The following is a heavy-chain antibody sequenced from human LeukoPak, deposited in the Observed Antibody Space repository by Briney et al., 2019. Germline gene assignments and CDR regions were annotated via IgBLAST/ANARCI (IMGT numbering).Heavy chain of an antibody. CDR3: ARGKSTRHGLDI. V-gene: IGHV3-23*01. CDR1: GFTFSSDA. Sequence: GGSLRLSCAPSGFTFSSDAITWVRHAPGKGLEWVSAVFDNGGFTYYADSVKGRFTISRDNSKDALYLQMNSLRVEDTAVYYCARGKSTRHGLDIWGQGTKVTVSS. D-gene: IGHD2-2*01. J-gene: IGHJ3*02. CDR2: VFDNGGFT.